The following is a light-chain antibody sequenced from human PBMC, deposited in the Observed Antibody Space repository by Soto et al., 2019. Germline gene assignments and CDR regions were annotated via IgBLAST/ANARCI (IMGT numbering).Light chain of an antibody. V-gene: IGLV2-8*01. Sequence: QSALTQPPSASGSPGQSVTISCTGTSSDVGGYNYVSWYQQHPGKAPKLMIYAVSTRPSGVPDRFSGSKSGNTASLAVSGLQAEDEADYYCSSYAGSNNLIFGGGTKLTVL. J-gene: IGLJ2*01. CDR2: AVS. CDR3: SSYAGSNNLI. CDR1: SSDVGGYNY.